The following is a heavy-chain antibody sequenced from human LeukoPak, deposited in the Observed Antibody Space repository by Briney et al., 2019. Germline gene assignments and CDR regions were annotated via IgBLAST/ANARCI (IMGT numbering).Heavy chain of an antibody. CDR2: IYSGGST. CDR1: GFTVSSNY. V-gene: IGHV3-53*01. Sequence: GGSLRLFCAASGFTVSSNYMSWVRQAPGKGLEWVSVIYSGGSTYYADSVKGRFTISRDNSKNTLYLQMNSLRAKDTAVYYCARDLGSSGSDAFDIWGQGTMVTVSS. CDR3: ARDLGSSGSDAFDI. D-gene: IGHD3-22*01. J-gene: IGHJ3*02.